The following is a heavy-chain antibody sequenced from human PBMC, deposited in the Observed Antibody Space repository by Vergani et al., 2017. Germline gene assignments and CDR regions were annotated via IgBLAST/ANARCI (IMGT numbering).Heavy chain of an antibody. Sequence: QVQLVQSGAEVKKPGASVKVSCKASGYTFTSYYMHWVRQAPGQGLEWMGIINPSGGSTSYAQKFQGRGTMTRAASTSTVYMELSSPRPEDTAVYYCARVLEPPTGDYYYYGMDVWGQGTTVTVSS. CDR2: INPSGGST. CDR3: ARVLEPPTGDYYYYGMDV. V-gene: IGHV1-46*01. J-gene: IGHJ6*02. D-gene: IGHD7-27*01. CDR1: GYTFTSYY.